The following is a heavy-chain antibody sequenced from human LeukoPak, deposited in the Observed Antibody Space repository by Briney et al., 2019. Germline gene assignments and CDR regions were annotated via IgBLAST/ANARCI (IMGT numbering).Heavy chain of an antibody. CDR3: ARQSGYSYGYAFDY. CDR1: GGSISSYY. V-gene: IGHV4-59*01. J-gene: IGHJ4*02. Sequence: SETLSLTRTVSGGSISSYYWSWIRQPPGKGLEWIGYIYYSGSTNYNPSLKSRVTISVDTSKNQFSLKLSSVTAADTAVYYCARQSGYSYGYAFDYWGQGTLVTVSS. D-gene: IGHD5-18*01. CDR2: IYYSGST.